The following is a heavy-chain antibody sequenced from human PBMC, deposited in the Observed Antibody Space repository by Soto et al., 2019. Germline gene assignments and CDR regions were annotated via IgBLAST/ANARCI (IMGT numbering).Heavy chain of an antibody. J-gene: IGHJ4*02. CDR2: ISAYNGNT. D-gene: IGHD3-9*01. CDR3: ASSNSYDILTGYRDPPLRY. Sequence: GASVKVSCKASGYTFTSYGISWVRQAPGQGLEWMGWISAYNGNTNYAQKLQGRVTMTTDTSTSTAYMELRSLRSDDTAVYYCASSNSYDILTGYRDPPLRYRGQGTLVTVSS. CDR1: GYTFTSYG. V-gene: IGHV1-18*01.